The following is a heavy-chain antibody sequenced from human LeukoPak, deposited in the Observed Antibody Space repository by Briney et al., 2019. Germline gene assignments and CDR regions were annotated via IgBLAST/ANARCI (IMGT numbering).Heavy chain of an antibody. CDR2: IKPDGGEK. J-gene: IGHJ4*02. D-gene: IGHD3-9*01. CDR3: ARTKDVYYDILTGYYLGSPTAAYFDY. Sequence: GGSLRLSCAASGFTFRSHWMSWVRQAPGKGPEWVANIKPDGGEKYYVDSVKGRFTISKDNSKNTLYLQMNSLRAEDTAVYYCARTKDVYYDILTGYYLGSPTAAYFDYWGQGTLVTVSS. V-gene: IGHV3-7*01. CDR1: GFTFRSHW.